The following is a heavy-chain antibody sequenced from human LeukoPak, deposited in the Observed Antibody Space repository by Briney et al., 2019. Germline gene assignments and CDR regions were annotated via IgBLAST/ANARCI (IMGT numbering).Heavy chain of an antibody. J-gene: IGHJ4*02. D-gene: IGHD6-19*01. CDR1: GGSISSGGYY. Sequence: SETLSLTCTVSGGSISSGGYYWSWIRQHPGKGLEWIGYIYYSGSTYYNPSLKSRVTISVDTSKNQFSLKPSSVTAADTAVYYCASRGSGWYFDYWGQGTLVTVSS. V-gene: IGHV4-31*03. CDR3: ASRGSGWYFDY. CDR2: IYYSGST.